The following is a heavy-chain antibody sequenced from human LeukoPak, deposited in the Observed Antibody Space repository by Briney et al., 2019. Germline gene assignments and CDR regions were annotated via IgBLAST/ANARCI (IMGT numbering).Heavy chain of an antibody. D-gene: IGHD5-24*01. CDR3: ARRRDGYNYDWFDP. CDR1: GGSISSYY. J-gene: IGHJ5*02. V-gene: IGHV4-59*08. CDR2: IYYSGST. Sequence: PSETLSLTCTVSGGSISSYYWSWIRQPPGKGLEWIGYIYYSGSTNYNPSLKSRVTISVDTSKNQFSLKLSSVTAADTAVYYCARRRDGYNYDWFDPWGQGTLVTVSS.